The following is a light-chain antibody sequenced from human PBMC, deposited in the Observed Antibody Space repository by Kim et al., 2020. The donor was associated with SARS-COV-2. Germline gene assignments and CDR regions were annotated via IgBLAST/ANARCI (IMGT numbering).Light chain of an antibody. CDR2: DAS. J-gene: IGKJ1*01. CDR1: RSVSSY. Sequence: EIVLTQSPAPLSLSPGERATLSCRASRSVSSYFAWYQQKPGQAPRLLIYDASNRATGIPARFSGSGSGTDFTLTISSLEPEDFAVYYCQQRSNWPWTFGQGTKVDIK. CDR3: QQRSNWPWT. V-gene: IGKV3-11*01.